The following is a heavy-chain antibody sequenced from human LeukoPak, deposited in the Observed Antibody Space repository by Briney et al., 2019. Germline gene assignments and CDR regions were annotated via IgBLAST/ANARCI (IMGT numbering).Heavy chain of an antibody. CDR1: GFTFSSYT. J-gene: IGHJ3*02. Sequence: PGGSLRLSCAASGFTFSSYTMNWVRQAPGKGLECLSYISSSGSTIYYADSVKGRFTVSRDDAKNSLYLQMNSLRVEDTAVYYCARDCGGDCFDAFDIWGRGTMVTVSS. CDR2: ISSSGSTI. CDR3: ARDCGGDCFDAFDI. D-gene: IGHD2-21*02. V-gene: IGHV3-48*03.